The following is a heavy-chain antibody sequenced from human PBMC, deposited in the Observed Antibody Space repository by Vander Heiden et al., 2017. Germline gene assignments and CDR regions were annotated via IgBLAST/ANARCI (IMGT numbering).Heavy chain of an antibody. D-gene: IGHD3-10*01. CDR3: ARQAGNYYGSGPYYNRLGSFDP. J-gene: IGHJ5*02. V-gene: IGHV4-39*01. CDR1: GYSVSSSTLY. CDR2: IYSSGST. Sequence: QVQLQESGPGHVKPSETLSLTRTVAGYSVSSSTLYWAWVRQPPGEGPEWIGTIYSSGSTFYNPSLNSRVTISIDKSQNRFSLRLKSVTAADTAQSYCARQAGNYYGSGPYYNRLGSFDPWGQGTLVTVSS.